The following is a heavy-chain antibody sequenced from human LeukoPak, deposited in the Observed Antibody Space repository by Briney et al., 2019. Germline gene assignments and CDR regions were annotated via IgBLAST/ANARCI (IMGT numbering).Heavy chain of an antibody. CDR1: GGSISSYY. V-gene: IGHV4-4*09. D-gene: IGHD1-26*01. CDR2: IYTSGST. J-gene: IGHJ4*02. CDR3: AGSYARVGVDY. Sequence: PSETLSLTCTVSGGSISSYYWSWIRQPPGKGLEWIGYIYTSGSTNYNPSLKSRVTISVDTSKNQFSLKLSSVTAADTAVYYCAGSYARVGVDYWGQGTLVTVSS.